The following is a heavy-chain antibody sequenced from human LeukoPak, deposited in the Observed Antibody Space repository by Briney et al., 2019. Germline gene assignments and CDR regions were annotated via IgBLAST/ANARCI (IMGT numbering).Heavy chain of an antibody. Sequence: SETLSLTCAVYGGSFSDYYWSWIRQPPGKGLEWIGEINHSGSTNYNPSLKSRVTISVDTSKNQFSLKLSFVTAADTAVYYCARGRYLAARLFDYWGQGTLVTVSS. V-gene: IGHV4-34*01. CDR1: GGSFSDYY. CDR3: ARGRYLAARLFDY. CDR2: INHSGST. D-gene: IGHD6-6*01. J-gene: IGHJ4*02.